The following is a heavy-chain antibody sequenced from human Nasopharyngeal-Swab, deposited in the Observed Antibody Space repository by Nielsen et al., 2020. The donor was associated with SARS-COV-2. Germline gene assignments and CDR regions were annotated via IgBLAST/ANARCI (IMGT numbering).Heavy chain of an antibody. CDR3: ARDPNSSGGVDAFDI. CDR1: GGSISSYY. Sequence: SETPSLTCTVSGGSISSYYWSWIRQPPGKGLEWIGYIYYSGSTNYNPSLKSRVTISVDTSKNQFSLKLSSVTAADTAVYYCARDPNSSGGVDAFDIWGQGTMVTVSS. D-gene: IGHD6-19*01. CDR2: IYYSGST. J-gene: IGHJ3*02. V-gene: IGHV4-59*01.